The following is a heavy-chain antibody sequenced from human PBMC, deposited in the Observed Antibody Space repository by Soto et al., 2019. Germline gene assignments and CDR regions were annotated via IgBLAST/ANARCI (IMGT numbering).Heavy chain of an antibody. J-gene: IGHJ5*02. V-gene: IGHV1-69*01. CDR1: GGTFSSYG. D-gene: IGHD2-2*01. Sequence: QVQLVQSGAEVKKPGSSVKFSCKAAGGTFSSYGISWVRQGPGQGLEWMGGIIPIFGTENYAQKFQGRVTITTEESTSSAYMGLSSLRPENTAVYYCVRGVEVNCFDTWGKGTLVTVSS. CDR2: IIPIFGTE. CDR3: VRGVEVNCFDT.